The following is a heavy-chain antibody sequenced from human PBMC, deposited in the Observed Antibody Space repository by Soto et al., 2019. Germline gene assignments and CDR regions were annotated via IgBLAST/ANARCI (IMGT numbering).Heavy chain of an antibody. Sequence: PSETLSLTCAVYGGSFSGYYWSWIRQPPGKGLEWIGEINHSGSTNYNPSLKSRVTISVDTSKNQFSLKLSSVTAADTAVYYCARTLRFLEWFPSSPWFDPWGQGTRVTVSS. J-gene: IGHJ5*02. CDR3: ARTLRFLEWFPSSPWFDP. CDR2: INHSGST. D-gene: IGHD3-3*01. CDR1: GGSFSGYY. V-gene: IGHV4-34*01.